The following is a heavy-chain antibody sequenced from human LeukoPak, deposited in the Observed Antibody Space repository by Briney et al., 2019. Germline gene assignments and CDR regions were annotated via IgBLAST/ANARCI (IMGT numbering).Heavy chain of an antibody. CDR1: GGSISRYY. Sequence: PSETLSLTCTVSGGSISRYYWTWLRQPPAKGLEWIGYIFHSGSTNYNPSLKSRVTISVDTSKNQFSLKLSSVTATDTAVYYCAGTRAGNFDFWGQGTLVTVSS. V-gene: IGHV4-59*01. D-gene: IGHD6-6*01. J-gene: IGHJ4*02. CDR2: IFHSGST. CDR3: AGTRAGNFDF.